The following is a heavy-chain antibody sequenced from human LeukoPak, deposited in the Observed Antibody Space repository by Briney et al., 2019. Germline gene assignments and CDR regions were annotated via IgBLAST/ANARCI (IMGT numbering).Heavy chain of an antibody. CDR3: ARDPRYGSGQTWFDP. V-gene: IGHV1-46*01. CDR1: GYTFTSYY. CDR2: INPSGGST. D-gene: IGHD3-10*01. J-gene: IGHJ5*02. Sequence: SVKVSCKASGYTFTSYYMHWVRQAPGQGLEWMGIINPSGGSTNYAQKLQDRVTMTRDTSTSTVYMELSSLRSGDTAVYYCARDPRYGSGQTWFDPWGQGTLVTVSS.